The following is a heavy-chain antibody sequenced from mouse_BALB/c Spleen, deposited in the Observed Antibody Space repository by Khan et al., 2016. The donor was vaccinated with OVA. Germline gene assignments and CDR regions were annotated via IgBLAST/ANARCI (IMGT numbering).Heavy chain of an antibody. CDR1: GYSITSGYA. J-gene: IGHJ2*01. D-gene: IGHD1-1*01. CDR3: ARGNYYGYYFDY. V-gene: IGHV3-2*02. Sequence: EVQLVESGPGLVKPSQSLSLTCTVTGYSITSGYAWNWIRQFPGNKLEWLGYISYSGGTSYNPSLKSRISITRDTSMNQFFLQLNSVTTEDTATYYCARGNYYGYYFDYWGQGTTLTVSS. CDR2: ISYSGGT.